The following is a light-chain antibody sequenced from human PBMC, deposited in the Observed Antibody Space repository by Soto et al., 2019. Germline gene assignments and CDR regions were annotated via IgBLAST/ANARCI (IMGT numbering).Light chain of an antibody. CDR3: QHYCISPGFT. Sequence: EVVLTQSPGTLSLSPGERATLSCRASQRINNNYLAWYQQKAGQAPRLLIYGASIRATGIPDRFSGSGSGADFTRTISRLEPEDFAVYYCQHYCISPGFTFGPGTKVDIK. V-gene: IGKV3-20*01. J-gene: IGKJ3*01. CDR1: QRINNNY. CDR2: GAS.